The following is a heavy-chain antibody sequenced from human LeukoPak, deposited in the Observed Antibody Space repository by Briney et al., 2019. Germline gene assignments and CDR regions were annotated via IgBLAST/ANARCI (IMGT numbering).Heavy chain of an antibody. Sequence: ASETLSLTCTVSGGSISSYYWSWLRQPPGKGLEWIGYIYYNGNTNHNPSLKSRVTISVDTSKNQFSLKLSSVTAADTAVYYRARGGDIGIDYWGQGTLVTVSS. CDR1: GGSISSYY. CDR3: ARGGDIGIDY. D-gene: IGHD5-12*01. J-gene: IGHJ4*02. V-gene: IGHV4-59*01. CDR2: IYYNGNT.